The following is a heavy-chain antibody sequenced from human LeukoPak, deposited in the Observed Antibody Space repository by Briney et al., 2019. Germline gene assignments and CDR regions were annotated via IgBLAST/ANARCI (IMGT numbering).Heavy chain of an antibody. V-gene: IGHV3-48*04. CDR1: GFTFSSYS. J-gene: IGHJ6*03. CDR2: ISSSSSTT. CDR3: ARGSQWLVGYYYYYMDV. Sequence: PGGSLRLSCAASGFTFSSYSMNWVRQAPGKGLEWVSCISSSSSTTYYADSVKGRFTISRDNAKNSLYLQMNSLRAEDTAVYYCARGSQWLVGYYYYYMDVWGKGTTVTVSS. D-gene: IGHD6-19*01.